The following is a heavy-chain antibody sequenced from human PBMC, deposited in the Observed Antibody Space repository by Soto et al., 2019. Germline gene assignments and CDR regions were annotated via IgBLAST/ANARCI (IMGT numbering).Heavy chain of an antibody. D-gene: IGHD6-13*01. CDR1: GFTLRTYN. J-gene: IGHJ4*02. Sequence: GGGPRLSRSTPGFTLRTYNMTLGRPAPGKGLEWVSYISGSSSTIYYADSVKGRFTISRDNAKNSLFLQMNSLRDDDTAVYYCARDSGIAGADDYWGQGTLVTVSS. V-gene: IGHV3-48*02. CDR2: ISGSSSTI. CDR3: ARDSGIAGADDY.